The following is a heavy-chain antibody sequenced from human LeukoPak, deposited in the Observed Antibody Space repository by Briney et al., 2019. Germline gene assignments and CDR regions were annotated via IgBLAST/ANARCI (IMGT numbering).Heavy chain of an antibody. CDR1: GFTFSNYA. J-gene: IGHJ4*02. Sequence: GGSLRLSCEASGFTFSNYAMSWVRQAPGKGLECVSPISGSGGSTYYRDSVKGRFTVSRDNSKNTLYLQMNSLSAEDTAVYYCAKSPAGSSWPSIDYWGQGTLVTVSS. V-gene: IGHV3-23*01. D-gene: IGHD6-13*01. CDR3: AKSPAGSSWPSIDY. CDR2: ISGSGGST.